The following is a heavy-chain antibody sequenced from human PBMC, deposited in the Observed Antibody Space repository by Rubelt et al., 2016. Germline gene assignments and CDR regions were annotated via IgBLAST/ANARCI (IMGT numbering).Heavy chain of an antibody. CDR3: AREPWTSAGRSFDY. D-gene: IGHD6-6*01. Sequence: VESGGGLVQPGGSLRLSCAASGFTFRNYWMHWVRQVPGKGLVWVSRINNDGSSISYVDSVKGRFTMSRDNAKNTLYLQMDSLRAGDTATYYCAREPWTSAGRSFDYWGQGAVVTVSS. J-gene: IGHJ4*02. CDR2: INNDGSSI. CDR1: GFTFRNYW. V-gene: IGHV3-74*01.